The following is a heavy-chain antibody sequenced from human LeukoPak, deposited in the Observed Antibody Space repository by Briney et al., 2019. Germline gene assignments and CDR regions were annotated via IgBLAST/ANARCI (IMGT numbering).Heavy chain of an antibody. CDR1: GYTFTGYY. CDR3: ARGQEMGSGWYLGY. J-gene: IGHJ4*02. D-gene: IGHD6-19*01. V-gene: IGHV1-2*04. Sequence: ASVKVSCKASGYTFTGYYMHWVRQAPGQGLEWMGWINPNSDGTNYAQKFQGWVTMTRDTSISTAYMELSRLRSDDTAVYYCARGQEMGSGWYLGYWGQGTLVTVSS. CDR2: INPNSDGT.